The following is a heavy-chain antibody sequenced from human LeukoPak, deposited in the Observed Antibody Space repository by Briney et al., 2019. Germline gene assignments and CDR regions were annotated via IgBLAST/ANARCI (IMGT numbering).Heavy chain of an antibody. Sequence: SETLSPTCTVSGGSISSSSYYWGWIRQPPGKGLEWIGSIYYSGSTYYNPSLKSRVTISVDTSKNQFSLKLSSVTAADTAVYYCARHGYSSSWYGYWGKGTLVNVFS. D-gene: IGHD6-13*01. CDR3: ARHGYSSSWYGY. V-gene: IGHV4-39*01. CDR1: GGSISSSSYY. CDR2: IYYSGST. J-gene: IGHJ4*02.